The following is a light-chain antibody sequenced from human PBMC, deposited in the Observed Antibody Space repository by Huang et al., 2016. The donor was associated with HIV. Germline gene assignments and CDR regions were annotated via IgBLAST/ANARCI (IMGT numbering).Light chain of an antibody. CDR2: GAS. CDR1: ESISSNY. J-gene: IGKJ1*01. Sequence: EIVLTQSPGTLSLSPGERATLSCRANESISSNYLAWYQQRPGQAPRVIIYGASSRVTGITDRFSGSGSGTDFTLTISKLEREDFAVYYCQQYGSLPLTFGQGTKVEIK. CDR3: QQYGSLPLT. V-gene: IGKV3-20*01.